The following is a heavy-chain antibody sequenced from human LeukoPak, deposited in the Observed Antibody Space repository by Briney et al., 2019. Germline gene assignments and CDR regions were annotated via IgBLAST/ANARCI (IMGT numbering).Heavy chain of an antibody. CDR3: ARHYGP. CDR1: GGSFSGYY. D-gene: IGHD3-16*01. CDR2: IYDSGST. Sequence: PSETLSLTCAVYGGSFSGYYWSWIRQPPGKGLEWIGSIYDSGSTYYNPSLKSRVTISVDTSKNQFSLKLSSVTAADTAVYYCARHYGPWGQGTLVTVSS. V-gene: IGHV4-34*01. J-gene: IGHJ5*02.